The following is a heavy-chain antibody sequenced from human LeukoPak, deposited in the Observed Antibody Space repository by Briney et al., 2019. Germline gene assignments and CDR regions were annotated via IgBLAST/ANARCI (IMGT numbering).Heavy chain of an antibody. J-gene: IGHJ5*02. Sequence: ASVKVSCKASGGTFSSYAISWVRQAPGQGLELMGRIIPIFGTANYAQKFQGRVTITTDESTSTAYMELSSLRSEDTAVYYCARDLWDTAIDNWFDPWGQGTLVTVSS. CDR2: IIPIFGTA. V-gene: IGHV1-69*05. D-gene: IGHD5-18*01. CDR3: ARDLWDTAIDNWFDP. CDR1: GGTFSSYA.